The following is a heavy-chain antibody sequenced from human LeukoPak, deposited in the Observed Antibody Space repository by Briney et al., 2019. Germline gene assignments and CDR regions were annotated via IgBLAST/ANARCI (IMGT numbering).Heavy chain of an antibody. J-gene: IGHJ4*02. CDR3: ARGRILEWLMGFHFDY. CDR2: IYYSGST. D-gene: IGHD3-3*01. V-gene: IGHV4-30-4*08. Sequence: PSETLSLTCTVSGGSISSGDYYWSWIRQPPGKGLEWIGYIYYSGSTYYNPSLKSRVTISVDTSKSQFSLKLSSVTAADTAVYYCARGRILEWLMGFHFDYWGQGTLVTVSS. CDR1: GGSISSGDYY.